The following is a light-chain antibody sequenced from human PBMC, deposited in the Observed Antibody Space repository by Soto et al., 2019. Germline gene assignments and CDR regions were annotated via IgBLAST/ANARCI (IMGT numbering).Light chain of an antibody. J-gene: IGLJ1*01. CDR1: SSDVGDYNY. CDR3: SSYTSSSTLV. CDR2: DVS. V-gene: IGLV2-14*01. Sequence: QSVLTQPASVSGSPGQSITISCTGTSSDVGDYNYVSWYQQYPGKAPKVMIYDVSNRPSGVSNRFSGSKSGNTASLTISGVQAEDEADYYCSSYTSSSTLVFGTGTKLTVL.